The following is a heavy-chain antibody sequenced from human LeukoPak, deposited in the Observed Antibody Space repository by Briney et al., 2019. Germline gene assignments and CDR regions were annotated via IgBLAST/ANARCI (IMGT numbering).Heavy chain of an antibody. CDR2: IYPGDSDT. CDR3: ARHGTRGELLRRDDAFDI. CDR1: GYSFTSYW. J-gene: IGHJ3*02. D-gene: IGHD1-26*01. Sequence: GESLKISCKGSGYSFTSYWIGWVRQMPGKVLEWMGIIYPGDSDTRYSPSFQGQVTISADKSISTAYLQWSSLKASDTAMYYCARHGTRGELLRRDDAFDIWGQGTMVTVSS. V-gene: IGHV5-51*01.